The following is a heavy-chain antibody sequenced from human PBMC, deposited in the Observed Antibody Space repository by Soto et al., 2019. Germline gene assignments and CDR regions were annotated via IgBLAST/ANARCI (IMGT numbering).Heavy chain of an antibody. J-gene: IGHJ6*02. CDR3: ARWLQFGSYYGMDV. Sequence: WTWIRQHPGKGLEWIGYIYYRGSTSYNPSLKSRVTISVDTSKNQFSLKLSSVTAADTAVYYCARWLQFGSYYGMDVWGQWTTVTVSS. V-gene: IGHV4-31*02. D-gene: IGHD5-12*01. CDR2: IYYRGST.